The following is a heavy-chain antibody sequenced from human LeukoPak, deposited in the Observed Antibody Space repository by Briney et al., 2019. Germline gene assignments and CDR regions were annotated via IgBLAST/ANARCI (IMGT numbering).Heavy chain of an antibody. V-gene: IGHV4-39*01. CDR2: IYYSGST. CDR1: GGSISSSSYY. Sequence: PSETLSLTCTGSGGSISSSSYYWGWIRQPPGKGLEWIGSIYYSGSTYYNPSLKSRVTISVDTSKNQFSLKLSSVTAADTAVYYCARMRTQDYFDYWGQGTLVTVSS. J-gene: IGHJ4*02. CDR3: ARMRTQDYFDY.